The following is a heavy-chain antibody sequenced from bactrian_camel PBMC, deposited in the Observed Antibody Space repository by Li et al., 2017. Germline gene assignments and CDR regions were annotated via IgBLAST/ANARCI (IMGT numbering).Heavy chain of an antibody. CDR1: GFSFSYYF. CDR2: VGVSGGDS. CDR3: AAGPRLYGGNWNFERWYKY. J-gene: IGHJ4*01. V-gene: IGHV3-2*01. Sequence: LVESGGGSVQAGGSLRLSCAASGFSFSYYFMTWVRQAPGKGLEWVSSVGVSGGDSYYADSVKGRFTVSKDDATMTLYLQMNNLTSDDTAMYYCAAGPRLYGGNWNFERWYKYWGQGTRVTVS. D-gene: IGHD2*01.